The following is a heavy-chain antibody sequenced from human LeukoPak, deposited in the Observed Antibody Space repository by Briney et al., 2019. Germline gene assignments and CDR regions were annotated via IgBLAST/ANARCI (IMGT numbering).Heavy chain of an antibody. CDR2: IYYSGST. CDR1: GGSISSYY. Sequence: SETLSLTCTVSGGSISSYYWSWIRQPPGKGLEWIGYIYYSGSTNYNPSLKSRVTISVDTSKNQFSLKLSSVTAADTAVYYCARGMWFGEAYAFDIWGQGTMVTVSS. CDR3: ARGMWFGEAYAFDI. J-gene: IGHJ3*02. D-gene: IGHD3-10*01. V-gene: IGHV4-59*12.